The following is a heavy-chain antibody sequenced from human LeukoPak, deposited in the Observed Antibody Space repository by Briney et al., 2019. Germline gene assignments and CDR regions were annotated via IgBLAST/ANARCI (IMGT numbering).Heavy chain of an antibody. D-gene: IGHD3-16*01. CDR3: ARQGVGGLEAFDI. CDR2: IIPIFGTA. V-gene: IGHV1-69*05. Sequence: ASVEVSCKASGGTFSSYAISWVRQAPGQGLEWMGGIIPIFGTANYAQKFQGRVTITTDESTSTAYMELSSLRSEDTAVYYCARQGVGGLEAFDIWGQGTMVTVSS. J-gene: IGHJ3*02. CDR1: GGTFSSYA.